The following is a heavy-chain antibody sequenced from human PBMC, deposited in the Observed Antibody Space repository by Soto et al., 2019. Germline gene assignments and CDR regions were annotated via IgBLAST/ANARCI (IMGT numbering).Heavy chain of an antibody. V-gene: IGHV1-69*01. CDR2: IIPIFGTA. Sequence: QVQLVQSGAEVKKPGSSVKVSCKASGGTFSSYAISWVRQAPGQGLEWMGGIIPIFGTANYAQKVQGRVTITADESTSTAYMELSSLRSEDTAVYYCARDRRHYDSSGYYCYFDYWGQGTLVTVSS. D-gene: IGHD3-22*01. CDR3: ARDRRHYDSSGYYCYFDY. J-gene: IGHJ4*02. CDR1: GGTFSSYA.